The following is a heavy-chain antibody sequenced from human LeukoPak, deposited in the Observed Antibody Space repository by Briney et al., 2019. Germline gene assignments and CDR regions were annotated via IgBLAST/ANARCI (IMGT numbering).Heavy chain of an antibody. CDR1: GGSISSSSYY. V-gene: IGHV4-39*07. CDR3: ARYQSSGAYFDY. J-gene: IGHJ4*02. D-gene: IGHD2-2*01. CDR2: IYTSGST. Sequence: PSETLSLTCTVSGGSISSSSYYWGWIRQPPGKGLEWIGSIYTSGSTNYNPSLKSRVTMSVDTSKNQFSLKLSSVTAADTAVYYCARYQSSGAYFDYWGQGTLVTVSS.